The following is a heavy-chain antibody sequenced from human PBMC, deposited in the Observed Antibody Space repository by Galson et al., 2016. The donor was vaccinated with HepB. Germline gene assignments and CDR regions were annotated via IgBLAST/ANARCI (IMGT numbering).Heavy chain of an antibody. Sequence: SLRLSCAASGFTFRNYGMHWVRQAPGQGLEWVAIISHDGSLKFYADSVKGRFTISRDNSKNTLYLQMNSLRPDDTAIYYCAKAMAASRTSWFDPWGQGVLVTVSS. CDR1: GFTFRNYG. CDR2: ISHDGSLK. CDR3: AKAMAASRTSWFDP. J-gene: IGHJ5*02. D-gene: IGHD6-6*01. V-gene: IGHV3-30*18.